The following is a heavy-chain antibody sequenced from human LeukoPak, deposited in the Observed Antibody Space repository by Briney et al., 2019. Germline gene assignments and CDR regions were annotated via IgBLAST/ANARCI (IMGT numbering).Heavy chain of an antibody. D-gene: IGHD6-19*01. CDR2: IHTSGSA. Sequence: SETLSLTCTVSGDSISSSYWGWIRQPAGKGLEWIGRIHTSGSAYCSPSLKSRVTMSVDTSTNQFSLKLSSVTAADTAMYYCARVRLGRGLDYWGQGTLVTVSS. CDR1: GDSISSSY. CDR3: ARVRLGRGLDY. J-gene: IGHJ4*02. V-gene: IGHV4-4*07.